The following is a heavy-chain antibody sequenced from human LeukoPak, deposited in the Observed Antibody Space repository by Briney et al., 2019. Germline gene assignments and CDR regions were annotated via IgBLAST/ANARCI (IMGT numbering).Heavy chain of an antibody. Sequence: GGSLRLSCAASGFTFSSYAMSWVRQAPGKGLEWVSAISGSGGSTYYADSVKGRFTMSRDNAKNTLYLEMNSLRADDTAVYFCARDARYNIDVWGQGTTVTVSS. J-gene: IGHJ6*02. V-gene: IGHV3-23*01. D-gene: IGHD3-9*01. CDR1: GFTFSSYA. CDR2: ISGSGGST. CDR3: ARDARYNIDV.